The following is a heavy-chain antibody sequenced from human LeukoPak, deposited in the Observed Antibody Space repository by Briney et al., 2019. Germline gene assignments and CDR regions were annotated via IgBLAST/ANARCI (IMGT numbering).Heavy chain of an antibody. D-gene: IGHD2-8*01. CDR1: GYSENFYG. V-gene: IGHV1-18*01. J-gene: IGHJ4*02. Sequence: ASVKVSCKTSGYSENFYGITWVRQVAGQGLEWMGWISAQHGQTEYAPNSQDRVTMTTDTYTNTAYLELRSLRSDDTAVYYCAGSLGYCTSNVCYLKYWGQGTLVTVSS. CDR2: ISAQHGQT. CDR3: AGSLGYCTSNVCYLKY.